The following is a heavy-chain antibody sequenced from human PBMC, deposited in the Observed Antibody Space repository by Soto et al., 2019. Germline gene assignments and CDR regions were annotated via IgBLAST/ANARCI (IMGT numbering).Heavy chain of an antibody. CDR3: ASEYCSGGSCYSYYYYGMDV. D-gene: IGHD2-15*01. J-gene: IGHJ6*02. CDR1: GFTVSSNY. V-gene: IGHV3-53*01. Sequence: GGSLRLSCAASGFTVSSNYMSWVRQAPGKGLEWVSVIYSGGSTYYADSVKGRFTISRDNSKNTLYLQMNSLRAEDTAVYYCASEYCSGGSCYSYYYYGMDVWGQGTTVTRLL. CDR2: IYSGGST.